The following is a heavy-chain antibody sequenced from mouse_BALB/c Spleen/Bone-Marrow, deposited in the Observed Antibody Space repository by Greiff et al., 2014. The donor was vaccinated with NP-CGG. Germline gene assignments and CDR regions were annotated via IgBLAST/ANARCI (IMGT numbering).Heavy chain of an antibody. CDR3: ARDQGYYAMDY. V-gene: IGHV3-1*02. CDR1: GYSITSGYS. Sequence: DVKLVESGPDLVKPSQSLSLTCTVTGYSITSGYSWHWIRQFPGNKLEWMGYIHYSGSTNYNPSLKSRISITRDTSKDKFFLQLNSVTTEDTATYYCARDQGYYAMDYWGQGTSVTVSS. CDR2: IHYSGST. J-gene: IGHJ4*01.